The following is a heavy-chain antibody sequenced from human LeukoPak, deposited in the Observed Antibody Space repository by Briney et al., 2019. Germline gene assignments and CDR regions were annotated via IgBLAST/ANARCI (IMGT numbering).Heavy chain of an antibody. Sequence: GGSLRLSCAASGFTFSSYGMHWVRQAPGKGLEWVAFIRYDGSNKYYADSVEGRFTISRDNSKNTLYLQMNSLRAEDTAVYYCARGISMRAFDGFDPWGQGTLVTVSS. CDR1: GFTFSSYG. CDR2: IRYDGSNK. J-gene: IGHJ5*02. CDR3: ARGISMRAFDGFDP. D-gene: IGHD3-10*01. V-gene: IGHV3-30*02.